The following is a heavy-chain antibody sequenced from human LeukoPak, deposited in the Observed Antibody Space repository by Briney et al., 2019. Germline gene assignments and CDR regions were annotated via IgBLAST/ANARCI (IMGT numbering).Heavy chain of an antibody. V-gene: IGHV4-39*07. CDR3: ARDYDYVWGSYRPLDY. D-gene: IGHD3-16*02. Sequence: PSETLSLTCTVSGGSISSSSYYWGGIRQPPGKGLEWIGSIYYSGSTYYNPSLKSRVTISVDTSKNQFSLKLSSVTAADTAVYYCARDYDYVWGSYRPLDYWGQGTLVTVSS. CDR2: IYYSGST. J-gene: IGHJ4*02. CDR1: GGSISSSSYY.